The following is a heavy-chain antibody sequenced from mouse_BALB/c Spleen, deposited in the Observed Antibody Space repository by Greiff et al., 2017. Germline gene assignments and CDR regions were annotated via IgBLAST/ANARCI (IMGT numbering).Heavy chain of an antibody. CDR2: IWGDGST. CDR1: GFSLTGYG. V-gene: IGHV2-6-7*01. CDR3: ARGGGRKGYWYFDV. J-gene: IGHJ1*01. Sequence: VQLVESGPGLVAPSQSLSITCTVSGFSLTGYGVNWVRQPPGKGLEWLGMIWGDGSTDYNSALKSRLSISKDNSKSQVFLKMNSLQTDDTARYYCARGGGRKGYWYFDVWGAGTTVTVSS.